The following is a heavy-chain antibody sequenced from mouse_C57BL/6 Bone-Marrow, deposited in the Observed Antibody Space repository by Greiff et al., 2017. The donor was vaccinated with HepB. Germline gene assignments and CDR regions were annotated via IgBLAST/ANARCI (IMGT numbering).Heavy chain of an antibody. CDR2: IDPSDSYT. V-gene: IGHV1-69*01. CDR3: ARAPITGTFYYAMDY. J-gene: IGHJ4*01. D-gene: IGHD4-1*01. CDR1: GYTFTSYW. Sequence: VQLQQPGAELVMPGASVKLSCKASGYTFTSYWMHWVKQRPGQGLEWIGEIDPSDSYTNYNQKFKGKSTLTVDKSSSTAYMQLSSLTSEDSAVYYCARAPITGTFYYAMDYWGQGTSVTVSS.